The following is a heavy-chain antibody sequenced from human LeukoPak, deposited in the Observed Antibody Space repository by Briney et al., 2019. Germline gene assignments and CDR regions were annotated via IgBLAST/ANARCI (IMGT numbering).Heavy chain of an antibody. J-gene: IGHJ4*02. Sequence: GGSLRLSCAASSITFTKAWMNWVRQAPGKGPEWVARIVSETVGGRTDYAASVKGRFTISRDDSKSTLFLQMSSLKIEDTAVYYCATSITTPGAFDIWGQGVLVTVSS. CDR3: ATSITTPGAFDI. V-gene: IGHV3-15*07. CDR2: IVSETVGGRT. CDR1: SITFTKAW. D-gene: IGHD1-1*01.